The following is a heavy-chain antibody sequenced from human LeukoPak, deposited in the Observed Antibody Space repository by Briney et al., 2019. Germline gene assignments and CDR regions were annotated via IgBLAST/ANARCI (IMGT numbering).Heavy chain of an antibody. CDR3: ARYDFDLLRFDY. CDR2: IYYSGST. J-gene: IGHJ4*02. D-gene: IGHD3-9*01. CDR1: GVSISSGGYY. V-gene: IGHV4-31*03. Sequence: SETLSLTCTVSGVSISSGGYYWSWIRQHPGKGLEWIGYIYYSGSTYYNPSLKSRVTISVDTSKEQFSLKLSSVTDEDAGVYYCARYDFDLLRFDYWGQGTLVTVSS.